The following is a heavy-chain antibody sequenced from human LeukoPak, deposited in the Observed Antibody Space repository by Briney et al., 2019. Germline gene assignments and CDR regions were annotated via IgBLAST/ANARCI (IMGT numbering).Heavy chain of an antibody. CDR3: ASAHSGWFGGYYYGMDV. Sequence: SETLSLTCAVYGGSFSGYYWSWIRQPPGKGLEWIGEINRSGSTNYNPSLKSRVTISVDTSKNQFSLKLSSVTAADTAVYYCASAHSGWFGGYYYGMDVWGQGTTVTVSS. CDR1: GGSFSGYY. V-gene: IGHV4-34*01. D-gene: IGHD6-19*01. CDR2: INRSGST. J-gene: IGHJ6*02.